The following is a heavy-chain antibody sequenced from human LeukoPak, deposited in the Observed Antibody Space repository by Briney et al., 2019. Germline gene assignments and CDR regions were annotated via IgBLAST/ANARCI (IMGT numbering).Heavy chain of an antibody. CDR2: IYYSGST. Sequence: SETLSLTCTVSGGSISSYYWSWIRQPPGKGLEWIGYIYYSGSTNYNPSLKSRVTISEDTSKNQFSLKLSSVTAADTAVYYCARDPRTMVRGGYYFDYWGQGTLVTVSS. V-gene: IGHV4-59*01. CDR1: GGSISSYY. D-gene: IGHD3-10*01. CDR3: ARDPRTMVRGGYYFDY. J-gene: IGHJ4*02.